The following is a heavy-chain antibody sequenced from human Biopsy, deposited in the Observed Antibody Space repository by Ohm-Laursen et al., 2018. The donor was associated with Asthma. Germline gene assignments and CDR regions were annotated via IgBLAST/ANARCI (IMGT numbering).Heavy chain of an antibody. Sequence: SVKVSCKSLGGTFNTYVIGWVRQAPGQGLEWMGGINSVFGTTTYPQKFQDRVAITADDSTSTVYMELSSLRSEGTAVYYCARKAGSCISRTCYSLDFWGQGTLVTVSS. CDR1: GGTFNTYV. CDR3: ARKAGSCISRTCYSLDF. V-gene: IGHV1-69*13. CDR2: INSVFGTT. D-gene: IGHD2-2*01. J-gene: IGHJ4*02.